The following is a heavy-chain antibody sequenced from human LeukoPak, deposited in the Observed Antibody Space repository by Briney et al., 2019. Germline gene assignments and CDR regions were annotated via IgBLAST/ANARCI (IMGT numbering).Heavy chain of an antibody. D-gene: IGHD3-22*01. CDR3: ARRSSSAYFYGFDY. CDR1: GLSLDSSNYH. V-gene: IGHV4-39*01. Sequence: SETLSLPCTVSGLSLDSSNYHWAWIRQPPGEGVEWFGIIYYSGSTYYNPSLKSRVTVSMGTSKNQFSLKLSSVTAADTAIYYCARRSSSAYFYGFDYWGQGTLVTVSS. J-gene: IGHJ4*02. CDR2: IYYSGST.